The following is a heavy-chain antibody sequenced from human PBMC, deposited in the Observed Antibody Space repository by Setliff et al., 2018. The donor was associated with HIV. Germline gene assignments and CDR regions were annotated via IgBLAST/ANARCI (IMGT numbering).Heavy chain of an antibody. V-gene: IGHV1-18*01. Sequence: ASVKVSCKASGYTFTNYDISWVRQAPGQGLEWMGCISAHNGKTNYAQTFQGRVTMTSDTSTTTAYMELRTLGSDDAAVYYCARGGQSPYYYGSGSPHDPFDIWGQGTMVTVSS. D-gene: IGHD3-10*01. CDR1: GYTFTNYD. CDR3: ARGGQSPYYYGSGSPHDPFDI. CDR2: ISAHNGKT. J-gene: IGHJ3*02.